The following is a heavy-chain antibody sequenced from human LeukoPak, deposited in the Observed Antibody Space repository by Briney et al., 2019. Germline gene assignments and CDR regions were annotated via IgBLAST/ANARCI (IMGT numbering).Heavy chain of an antibody. CDR2: IRSKVDDNRT. J-gene: IGHJ4*02. CDR1: GFTFSDSY. CDR3: SRQEASVHDY. V-gene: IGHV3-73*01. Sequence: GSLKLSRVAFGFTFSDSYMQRVRQASGKGLEWVGHIRSKVDDNRTAYGASVKGRFTISRDDSKNTVYLQMNSLGTEDTAVYYCSRQEASVHDYWGQGTLVTVSS. D-gene: IGHD3-10*01.